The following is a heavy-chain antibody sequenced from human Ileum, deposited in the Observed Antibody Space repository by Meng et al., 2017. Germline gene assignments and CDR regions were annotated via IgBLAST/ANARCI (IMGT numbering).Heavy chain of an antibody. J-gene: IGHJ4*02. V-gene: IGHV4-4*02. CDR2: IHHSGTT. D-gene: IGHD3-10*01. Sequence: QVQLQESGPGLVKPSGTLSLTCAVPGGSISSSIWWSWVRQPPEKGLEWIGEIHHSGTTNYSPSLKSRLTISVDKSKNQFSLKLQSVTAADTAVYFCARGVVSGSHYNTYWGQGILVTVSS. CDR1: GGSISSSIW. CDR3: ARGVVSGSHYNTY.